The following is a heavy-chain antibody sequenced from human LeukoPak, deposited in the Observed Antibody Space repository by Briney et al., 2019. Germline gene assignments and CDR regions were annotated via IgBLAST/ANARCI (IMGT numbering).Heavy chain of an antibody. D-gene: IGHD3-10*01. CDR3: ARDLVEVRDLAVGDYYYGMDV. V-gene: IGHV1-2*02. Sequence: ASVTVSCKASGDTFTGYYMHWVRQAPGQGLEWMGWINPKSGGTDYAQKFQGRVTMTRDTSLSTVNMELTRLRSDDTAVYYCARDLVEVRDLAVGDYYYGMDVWGKGTTVTVSS. J-gene: IGHJ6*04. CDR2: INPKSGGT. CDR1: GDTFTGYY.